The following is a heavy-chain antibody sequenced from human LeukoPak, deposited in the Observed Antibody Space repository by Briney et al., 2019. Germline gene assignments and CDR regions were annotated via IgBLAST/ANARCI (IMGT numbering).Heavy chain of an antibody. CDR3: AKARGDIVVVPAAQDY. D-gene: IGHD2-2*01. CDR1: GFTFSSYG. V-gene: IGHV3-23*01. Sequence: GGSLRLSCAASGFTFSSYGMSWVRQAPGKGLEWVSAISGSGGSTYYADSVKGRFTISRDNSKNTLYLQMNSLRAEDTAVYYCAKARGDIVVVPAAQDYWGQGTLVTVSS. CDR2: ISGSGGST. J-gene: IGHJ4*02.